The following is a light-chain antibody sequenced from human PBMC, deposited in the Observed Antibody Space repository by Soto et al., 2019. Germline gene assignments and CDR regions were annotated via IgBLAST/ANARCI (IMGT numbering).Light chain of an antibody. J-gene: IGLJ1*01. V-gene: IGLV2-14*01. CDR1: SSDIGDYNY. CDR3: TSYTSSTLYV. Sequence: QSVLTQPASVSGSPGQSITISCTGTSSDIGDYNYVSWYQQHTGKAPKLMIYEVSNRPSGVSNRFSGSKSGNTASLTISGLQAEDEADYYCTSYTSSTLYVFGTGTKLTVL. CDR2: EVS.